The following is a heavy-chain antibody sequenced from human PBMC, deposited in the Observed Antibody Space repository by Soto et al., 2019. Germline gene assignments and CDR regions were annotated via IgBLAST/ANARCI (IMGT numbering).Heavy chain of an antibody. Sequence: EVQLVESGGGLVQPGGSLKLSCAASGFTFSGSAVHWVSQASGKGLEWVGRIRNTSNTYATSYAASVKGRFTISRDDSRDTEYLQMNSLTTDETAVYYGTSRSPEDLRLSWGLGNQVTVSS. V-gene: IGHV3-73*02. CDR3: TSRSPEDLRLS. D-gene: IGHD2-15*01. CDR1: GFTFSGSA. CDR2: IRNTSNTYAT. J-gene: IGHJ4*02.